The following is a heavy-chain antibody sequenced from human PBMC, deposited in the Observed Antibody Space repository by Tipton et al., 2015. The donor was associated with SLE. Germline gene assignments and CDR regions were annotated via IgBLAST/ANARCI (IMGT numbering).Heavy chain of an antibody. CDR2: VYTSGST. CDR3: ARGSTVVAPDS. D-gene: IGHD4-23*01. Sequence: TLSLTCTVSGGSIGSGNYFWSWIRQPAGEGLEWIGRVYTSGSTYYNPSLRGRVTISTDTSKNHLSLRLSSVTAADTAVYYCARGSTVVAPDSWGQGTLVTVSS. CDR1: GGSIGSGNYF. V-gene: IGHV4-61*02. J-gene: IGHJ5*01.